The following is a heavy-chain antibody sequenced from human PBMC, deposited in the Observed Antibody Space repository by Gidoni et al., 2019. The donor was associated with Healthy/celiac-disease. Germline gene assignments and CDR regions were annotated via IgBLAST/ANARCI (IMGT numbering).Heavy chain of an antibody. CDR3: ARGMGSGSTHFDY. J-gene: IGHJ4*02. V-gene: IGHV3-33*01. CDR2: LWYDGSNK. D-gene: IGHD1-26*01. Sequence: QVQLVEAGGGVVQPGRALRLSCAAYGFTFSSYGMHWVRQAPGKGLEWVAVLWYDGSNKYYADSVKGRFTISRDNSKTTLYLQMNSLRAEDTAVYYCARGMGSGSTHFDYWGQGTLVTVSS. CDR1: GFTFSSYG.